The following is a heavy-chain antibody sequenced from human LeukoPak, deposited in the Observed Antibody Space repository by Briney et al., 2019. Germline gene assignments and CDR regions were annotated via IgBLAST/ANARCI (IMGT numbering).Heavy chain of an antibody. V-gene: IGHV4-59*01. CDR3: ARGARYCSGGSCSDY. CDR1: GGSISSYY. J-gene: IGHJ4*02. Sequence: PSETPSLTCTVSGGSISSYYWSWIRQPPGKGLEWIGYIYYSGSTNYNPSLKSRVTISVDTSKNQFSLKLSSVTAADTAVYYCARGARYCSGGSCSDYWGQGTLVTVSS. D-gene: IGHD2-15*01. CDR2: IYYSGST.